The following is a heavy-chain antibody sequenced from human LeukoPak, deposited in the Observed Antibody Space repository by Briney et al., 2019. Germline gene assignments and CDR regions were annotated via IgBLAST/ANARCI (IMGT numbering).Heavy chain of an antibody. CDR1: GFTVSSNY. Sequence: GGSLRLSCAASGFTVSSNYMSCVRQAPGKGLEWGSVIYSGGSTYYADSVKGRFTISRDNSKNTLYLQMNSLRAEATAVYYCARGQDYYYGMDVWGQGTTVTVSS. J-gene: IGHJ6*02. V-gene: IGHV3-66*01. CDR2: IYSGGST. CDR3: ARGQDYYYGMDV.